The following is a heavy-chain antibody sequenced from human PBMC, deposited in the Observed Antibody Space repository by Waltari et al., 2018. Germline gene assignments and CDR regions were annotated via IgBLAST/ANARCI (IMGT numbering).Heavy chain of an antibody. D-gene: IGHD6-6*01. CDR2: ISYDGSIE. V-gene: IGHV3-30*18. Sequence: QVQLGESGGGVVQPGRSLRLSCAASGFTFSSYGMHWVRQAPGKGREWGAVISYDGSIEYYADSVKGRFTISRDNSKNTLYLQMNSLRVEDTAVYYCAKGRRSLAGAIDYWGQGTLVTVSS. CDR1: GFTFSSYG. CDR3: AKGRRSLAGAIDY. J-gene: IGHJ4*02.